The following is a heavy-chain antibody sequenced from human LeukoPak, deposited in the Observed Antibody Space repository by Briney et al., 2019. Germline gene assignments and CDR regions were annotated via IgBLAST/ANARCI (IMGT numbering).Heavy chain of an antibody. CDR1: GGSISSYY. V-gene: IGHV4-59*08. D-gene: IGHD2-2*01. CDR2: IYYSGST. J-gene: IGHJ6*02. CDR3: ARLSLASCSSTSCPRNHYYYYGMDV. Sequence: SETLSLTCTVSGGSISSYYWSWIRQPPGKGLEWIGYIYYSGSTNYNPSLKSRVTISVDTSKNQFSLKLSSVTAADTAVYYCARLSLASCSSTSCPRNHYYYYGMDVWGQGTTVTVSS.